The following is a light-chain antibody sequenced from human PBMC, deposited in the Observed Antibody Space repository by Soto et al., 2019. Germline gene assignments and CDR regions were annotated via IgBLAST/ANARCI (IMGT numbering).Light chain of an antibody. CDR2: GAS. CDR3: QQYGSSPTWT. CDR1: QSVSSSY. Sequence: EIVLTQSPGTLSLSPLEIATLSFTPIQSVSSSYLAWYQQKPGQAPRLLIYGASSRATGIPDRFSGSGSGTDFTLTISRLEPEDFAVYYCQQYGSSPTWTFGQGTKVDIK. V-gene: IGKV3-20*01. J-gene: IGKJ1*01.